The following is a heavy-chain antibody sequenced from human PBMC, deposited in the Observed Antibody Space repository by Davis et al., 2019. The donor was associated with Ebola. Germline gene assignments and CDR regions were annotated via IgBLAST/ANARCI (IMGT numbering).Heavy chain of an antibody. CDR2: INSDGSST. J-gene: IGHJ3*02. Sequence: HTGGSLRLSCAASGFTFSSYGMHWVRQAPGKGLVWVSRINSDGSSTSYADSVKGRFTISRDNAKNTLYLQMNSLRAEDTAVYYCARQYYYDSSGYWDTFDIWGQGTMVTVSS. V-gene: IGHV3-74*01. D-gene: IGHD3-22*01. CDR1: GFTFSSYG. CDR3: ARQYYYDSSGYWDTFDI.